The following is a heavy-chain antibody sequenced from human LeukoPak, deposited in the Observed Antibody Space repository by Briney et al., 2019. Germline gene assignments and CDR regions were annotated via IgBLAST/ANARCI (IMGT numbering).Heavy chain of an antibody. D-gene: IGHD3-10*01. V-gene: IGHV4-34*01. CDR1: GGSSSGYY. Sequence: PSKTLSLTCAVYGGSSSGYYWSWIRQPPGKGLEWIGEINHSGSTNYNPSLKSRVTISVDTSKNQFSLKRSAVTAADTAVYYCGRGYYHFDYWGGGTLVSVPS. J-gene: IGHJ4*02. CDR3: GRGYYHFDY. CDR2: INHSGST.